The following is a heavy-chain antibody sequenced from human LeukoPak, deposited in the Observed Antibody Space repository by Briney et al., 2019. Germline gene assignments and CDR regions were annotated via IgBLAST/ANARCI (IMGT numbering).Heavy chain of an antibody. D-gene: IGHD2-15*01. Sequence: GGSLRLSCAASGFTFSNYAMNWVRQAPGKGLEWVSVIRGSGDSTYYADSVKGRFTISRDNSKNTLYLQMSSLRAEDTAVYYCAKGRSSGGSCVNYWGQGTLLTVSS. CDR3: AKGRSSGGSCVNY. J-gene: IGHJ4*02. V-gene: IGHV3-23*01. CDR1: GFTFSNYA. CDR2: IRGSGDST.